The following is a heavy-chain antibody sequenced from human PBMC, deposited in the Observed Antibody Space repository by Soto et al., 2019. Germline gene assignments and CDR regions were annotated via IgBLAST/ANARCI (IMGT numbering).Heavy chain of an antibody. CDR3: AGYYGSGSYYLDWFDP. CDR1: GGSINSSNW. J-gene: IGHJ5*02. D-gene: IGHD3-10*01. V-gene: IGHV4-4*02. Sequence: QVQLQESGPGLVKPSGTLSLTCAVSGGSINSSNWWTWVRQPPGQGLEWIGEIYHSGRTNYNPSLTSRVTISIVTSKNQFSLKLASVTAADTAVYYCAGYYGSGSYYLDWFDPWGQGTLVTVSS. CDR2: IYHSGRT.